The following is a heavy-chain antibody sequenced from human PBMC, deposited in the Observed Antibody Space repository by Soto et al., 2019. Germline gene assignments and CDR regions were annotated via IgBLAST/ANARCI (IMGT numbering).Heavy chain of an antibody. CDR2: ISGSGGST. Sequence: PGGSLRLSCAASGFTFSSYAMSWVRQAPGKGLEWVSAISGSGGSTYYADSVKGRFTISRDNSKNTLYLQMNSLRAEDTAVYYCAKDLGYFDWLSPPSDGMDVWGQGTTVTVSS. D-gene: IGHD3-9*01. V-gene: IGHV3-23*01. CDR3: AKDLGYFDWLSPPSDGMDV. CDR1: GFTFSSYA. J-gene: IGHJ6*02.